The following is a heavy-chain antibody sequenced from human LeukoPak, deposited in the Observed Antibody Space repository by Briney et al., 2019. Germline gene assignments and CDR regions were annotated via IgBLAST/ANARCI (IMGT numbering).Heavy chain of an antibody. V-gene: IGHV4-59*01. CDR3: ARRRQGITMVRGNRAFDI. Sequence: SETLSLTCTVSGGSISSYYWSWIRQPPGKGLEWIGYIYYSGSTNYNPSLKSRVTISVDTSKNQFSLKLSSVTAADTAVYYCARRRQGITMVRGNRAFDIWGQGTMVTVS. CDR1: GGSISSYY. CDR2: IYYSGST. D-gene: IGHD3-10*01. J-gene: IGHJ3*02.